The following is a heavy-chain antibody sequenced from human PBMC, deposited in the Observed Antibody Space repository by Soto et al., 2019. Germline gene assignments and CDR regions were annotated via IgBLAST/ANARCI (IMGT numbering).Heavy chain of an antibody. V-gene: IGHV1-3*01. Sequence: ASVKVSCKASGYTFTNHAMHWLRQAPGQRLEWMGWTNAGNGNTKFSQKFQGRVTITRDTSASTAYMELRRLRSEDTAMYYCARASHYYDTSGCAVDWGQGTLVTVSS. CDR2: TNAGNGNT. CDR1: GYTFTNHA. J-gene: IGHJ4*02. D-gene: IGHD3-22*01. CDR3: ARASHYYDTSGCAVD.